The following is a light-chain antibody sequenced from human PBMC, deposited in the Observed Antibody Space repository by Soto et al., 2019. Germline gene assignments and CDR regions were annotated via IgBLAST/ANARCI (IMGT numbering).Light chain of an antibody. CDR1: QSVRSN. V-gene: IGKV3-15*01. CDR3: QQYTDRPPWT. CDR2: GAS. Sequence: EIVMTQSPATLSVSPGERANLSCRASQSVRSNLAWYQQKPGQAPRLLIYGASTRVTGIPARFSGSGSGTEFTRTISSLQSEDFAVYYCQQYTDRPPWTFGQGTKVEIK. J-gene: IGKJ1*01.